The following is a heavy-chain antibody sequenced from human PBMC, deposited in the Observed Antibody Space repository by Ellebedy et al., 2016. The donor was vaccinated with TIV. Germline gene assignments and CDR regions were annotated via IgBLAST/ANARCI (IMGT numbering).Heavy chain of an antibody. V-gene: IGHV4-34*01. CDR3: AEGRSGWYYFDY. CDR2: ITQSGRT. J-gene: IGHJ4*02. CDR1: GGSFSGYY. D-gene: IGHD6-19*01. Sequence: SETLSLTCAVYGGSFSGYYWSWIRQPPGKGLEWIGEITQSGRTNYNPSLKSRVTISVDTSKNQFSLRLSSVTAADTAVYYCAEGRSGWYYFDYWGQGTLVTVSS.